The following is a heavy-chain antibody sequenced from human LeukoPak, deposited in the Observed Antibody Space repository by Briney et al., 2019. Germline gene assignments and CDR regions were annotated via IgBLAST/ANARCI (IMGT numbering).Heavy chain of an antibody. CDR1: GGSISSYY. CDR2: IYTSGST. CDR3: ARGGIAAAGTDLGYYYYYYMDV. J-gene: IGHJ6*03. D-gene: IGHD6-13*01. Sequence: SETLSLTCTVSGGSISSYYWSWIRQPAGKGLEWIGRIYTSGSTNYNPSLKSRVTMSVDTSKNQFSLKLSSVTAADTAVYYCARGGIAAAGTDLGYYYYYYMDVWGKGTTVTVSS. V-gene: IGHV4-4*07.